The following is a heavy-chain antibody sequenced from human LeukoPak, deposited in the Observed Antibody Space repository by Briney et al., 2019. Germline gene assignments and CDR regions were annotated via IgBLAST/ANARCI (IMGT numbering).Heavy chain of an antibody. CDR2: ISGSGGST. V-gene: IGHV3-23*01. CDR3: ANWPLLWFGEHYFDY. Sequence: GGSLRLSCAASGFTVSSNYMSWVRQAPGKGLEWVSAISGSGGSTYYADSVKGRFTISRDNSKNTLYLQMNSLRAEDTAVYYCANWPLLWFGEHYFDYWGQGTLVTVSS. J-gene: IGHJ4*02. D-gene: IGHD3-10*01. CDR1: GFTVSSNY.